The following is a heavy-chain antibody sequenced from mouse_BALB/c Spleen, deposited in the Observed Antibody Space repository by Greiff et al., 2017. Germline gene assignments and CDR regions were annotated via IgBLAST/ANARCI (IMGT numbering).Heavy chain of an antibody. D-gene: IGHD4-1*01. J-gene: IGHJ4*01. CDR3: AKTDWDDAMDY. CDR2: ISYSGST. Sequence: EVKLVESGPGLVKPSQSLSLTCTVTGYSITSDYAWYWIRQFPGNKLEWMGYISYSGSTSYNPSLKSRISITRDTSKNQFFLQLNSVTTEDTATYYCAKTDWDDAMDYWGQGTSVTVSS. CDR1: GYSITSDYA. V-gene: IGHV3-2*02.